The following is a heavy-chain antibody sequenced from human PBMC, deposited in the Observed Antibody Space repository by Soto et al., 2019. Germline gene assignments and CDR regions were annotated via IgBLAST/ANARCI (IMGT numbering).Heavy chain of an antibody. D-gene: IGHD5-12*01. V-gene: IGHV3-23*01. CDR2: ISGSGGST. CDR3: AKDKPQAHPNIVATNQNSYYYGMDV. Sequence: PGGSLRLSCAASGFTFSSYAMSWVRQAPGKGLEWVSAISGSGGSTYYADSVKGRFTISRDNSKNTLYLQMNSLRAEDTAVYYRAKDKPQAHPNIVATNQNSYYYGMDVWGQGTTVTVSS. CDR1: GFTFSSYA. J-gene: IGHJ6*02.